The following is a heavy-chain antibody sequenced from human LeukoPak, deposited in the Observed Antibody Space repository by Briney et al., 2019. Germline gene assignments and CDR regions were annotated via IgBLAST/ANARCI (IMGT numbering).Heavy chain of an antibody. J-gene: IGHJ6*03. D-gene: IGHD6-13*01. CDR1: GGSISSYY. CDR2: IYYSGST. Sequence: PSETLSLTCTVSGGSISSYYWSWIRQPPGKGLEWIGYIYYSGSTNYNPSLKSRVTISVDTSKNQFSLKLSSVTAADTAVYYCARDLAGPTWYYYYMDVWGKGTTVTVSS. V-gene: IGHV4-59*12. CDR3: ARDLAGPTWYYYYMDV.